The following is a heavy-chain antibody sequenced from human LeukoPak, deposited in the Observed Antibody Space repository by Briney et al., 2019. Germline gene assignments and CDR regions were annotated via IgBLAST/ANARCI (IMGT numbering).Heavy chain of an antibody. Sequence: PGGSLRLSCSASGFTVGSYWINWVRQAPGKGPEWVANIKQDGSEINYVDSVKGRFIISRDNAKNSLYLQMNSLRVDDTAVYYCAGGSGWITGDWGHGTLVTVSS. D-gene: IGHD1-14*01. CDR3: AGGSGWITGD. V-gene: IGHV3-7*03. CDR1: GFTVGSYW. CDR2: IKQDGSEI. J-gene: IGHJ4*01.